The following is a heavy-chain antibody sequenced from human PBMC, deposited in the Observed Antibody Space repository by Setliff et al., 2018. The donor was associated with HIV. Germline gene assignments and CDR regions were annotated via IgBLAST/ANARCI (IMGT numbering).Heavy chain of an antibody. V-gene: IGHV1-18*01. CDR2: ISAYNVNT. CDR1: GYSFTSYG. Sequence: ASVKVSCKASGYSFTSYGVSWVRQAPGQGLEWMGWISAYNVNTNYAQKLQGRVTMTTDTYTSTAYMELRSLRSDDTAVYYCARGTTPLGWFDPWGQGTLVTVSS. J-gene: IGHJ5*02. D-gene: IGHD2-2*01. CDR3: ARGTTPLGWFDP.